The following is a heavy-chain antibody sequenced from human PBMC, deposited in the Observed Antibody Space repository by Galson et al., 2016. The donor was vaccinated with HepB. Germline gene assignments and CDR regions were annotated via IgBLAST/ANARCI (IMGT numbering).Heavy chain of an antibody. CDR1: GFTFSRYG. CDR2: IWHDGNNK. CDR3: ARDRATYDSSGYWFDY. V-gene: IGHV3-33*01. D-gene: IGHD3-22*01. J-gene: IGHJ4*02. Sequence: SLRLSCAASGFTFSRYGMHWVRQAPGKGLEWVAVIWHDGNNKYYADSVKGRFTIARDNSQRTLYLQMNSLRAEDTAVYYCARDRATYDSSGYWFDYWGPGTLVTVSP.